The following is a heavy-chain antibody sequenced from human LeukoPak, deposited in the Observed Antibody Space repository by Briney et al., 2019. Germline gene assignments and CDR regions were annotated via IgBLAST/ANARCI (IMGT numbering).Heavy chain of an antibody. D-gene: IGHD1-7*01. J-gene: IGHJ6*04. CDR2: INDSGRT. V-gene: IGHV4-34*01. CDR3: ARRWNYGRNYNIDV. Sequence: PSETLSLTCAVSGGSFSNYYWSWIRQPPGKGLEWIGEINDSGRTNYNPSLMSRVTVSVDTSKKQFSLRLTSVTATDTAVYYCARRWNYGRNYNIDVWGNGATVSVSS. CDR1: GGSFSNYY.